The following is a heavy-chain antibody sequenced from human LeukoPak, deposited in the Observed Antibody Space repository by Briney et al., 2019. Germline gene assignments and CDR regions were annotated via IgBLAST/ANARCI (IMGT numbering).Heavy chain of an antibody. CDR1: GYTFTSYY. Sequence: ASVKVSCKASGYTFTSYYMHWVRQAPGQGLEWMGIINPSGGSTSYAQKFQGRVTMTRDTSTGTVYMELSRLRSDDTAVYYCATPSSSWYSWGQGTLVTVSS. J-gene: IGHJ4*02. CDR3: ATPSSSWYS. CDR2: INPSGGST. D-gene: IGHD6-13*01. V-gene: IGHV1-46*01.